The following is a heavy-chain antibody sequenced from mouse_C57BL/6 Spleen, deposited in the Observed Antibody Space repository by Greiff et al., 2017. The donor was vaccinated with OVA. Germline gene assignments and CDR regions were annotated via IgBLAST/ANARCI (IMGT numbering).Heavy chain of an antibody. D-gene: IGHD2-1*01. J-gene: IGHJ4*01. CDR3: ARKGIYGNFYAMDY. V-gene: IGHV5-17*01. CDR1: GFTFSDYG. CDR2: ISSGSSTI. Sequence: DVQLVESGGGLVKPGGSLKLSCAASGFTFSDYGMHWVRQAPEKGLEWVAYISSGSSTIYSADTVKGRFTISSDNAKNTLYLQMTSLRSEDTAMYYCARKGIYGNFYAMDYWGQGTSVTVSS.